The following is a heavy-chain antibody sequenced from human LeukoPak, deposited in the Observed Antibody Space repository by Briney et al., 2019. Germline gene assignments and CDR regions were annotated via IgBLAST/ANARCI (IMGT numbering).Heavy chain of an antibody. J-gene: IGHJ4*02. Sequence: GGSLRLSCAASGFTFSSYSMNWVRQAPGKGLEWVSSISSSSSYIYYADSVKGRFTISRDNAKNSLYLQMNSLRAEDTAVYYCARAPSRSGPFDYWGQGTLVTVSS. CDR1: GFTFSSYS. CDR3: ARAPSRSGPFDY. D-gene: IGHD2-15*01. V-gene: IGHV3-21*01. CDR2: ISSSSSYI.